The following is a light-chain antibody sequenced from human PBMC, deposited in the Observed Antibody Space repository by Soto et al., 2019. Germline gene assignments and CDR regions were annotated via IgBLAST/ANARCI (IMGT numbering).Light chain of an antibody. Sequence: QSALTQPRSVSGSPGQSVTISCTGTSSDVGGYNYVSWYQQHPGKAPKLMIYDVNERPSGVPNRFSGSKSGNTASLTISGLQAEDEADYYCCSFAGXYXXXXFGT. CDR3: CSFAGXYXXXX. V-gene: IGLV2-11*01. J-gene: IGLJ1*01. CDR2: DVN. CDR1: SSDVGGYNY.